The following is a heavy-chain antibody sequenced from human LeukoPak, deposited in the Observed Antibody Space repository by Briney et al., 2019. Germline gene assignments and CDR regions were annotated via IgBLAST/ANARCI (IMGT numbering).Heavy chain of an antibody. Sequence: PGGSLRLSCAASGFTFSSYEMNWVRQAPGKGLEWVSYISSSGTTIYYADSVKGRFTISRDNAKNSLYLQMNSLRAEDTAIYYCARGSSAAAESYFDSWGQGTLVTVSS. V-gene: IGHV3-48*03. J-gene: IGHJ4*02. CDR1: GFTFSSYE. CDR3: ARGSSAAAESYFDS. CDR2: ISSSGTTI. D-gene: IGHD6-25*01.